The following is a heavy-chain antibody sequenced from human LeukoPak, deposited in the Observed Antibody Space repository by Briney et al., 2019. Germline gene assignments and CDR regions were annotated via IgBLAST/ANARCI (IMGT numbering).Heavy chain of an antibody. CDR3: ARDWYDC. V-gene: IGHV3-23*01. J-gene: IGHJ5*01. Sequence: PGGSLRLSCAASGFTFSNYAMIWVRQAPGKGLEWVSVIGDNNIFTGRFTYYAESVKGRFTISRDSSQGTVDLQMNNLRVEDTAVYYCARDWYDCWGQGTQVTVSS. CDR1: GFTFSNYA. CDR2: IGDNNIFTGRFT.